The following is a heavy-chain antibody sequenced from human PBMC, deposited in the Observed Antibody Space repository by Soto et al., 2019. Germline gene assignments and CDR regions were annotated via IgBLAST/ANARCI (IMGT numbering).Heavy chain of an antibody. Sequence: ASVKVSCKASGYTFTGYYMHWVRQAPGQGLEWMGWINPNSGGTNYAQKLKGWVTMTRDTSISTAYMELSKLKSDDTAVYYCARDGSSFDYWGQGTLVTVSS. J-gene: IGHJ4*02. CDR3: ARDGSSFDY. V-gene: IGHV1-2*04. D-gene: IGHD6-6*01. CDR2: INPNSGGT. CDR1: GYTFTGYY.